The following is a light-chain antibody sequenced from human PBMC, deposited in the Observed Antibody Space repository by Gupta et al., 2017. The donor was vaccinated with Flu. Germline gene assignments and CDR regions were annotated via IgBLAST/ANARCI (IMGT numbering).Light chain of an antibody. V-gene: IGKV3-11*01. CDR2: DAS. J-gene: IGKJ5*01. CDR3: QQRSNWPT. Sequence: ELVLPQSPATLSLSPGERATLSCRASQSVSSYLAWYQQKPGQAPRLLIYDASNRATGIPARFSGSGSGTDFTLTISSLEPEDFAVYCCQQRSNWPTFGQGTRLEIK. CDR1: QSVSSY.